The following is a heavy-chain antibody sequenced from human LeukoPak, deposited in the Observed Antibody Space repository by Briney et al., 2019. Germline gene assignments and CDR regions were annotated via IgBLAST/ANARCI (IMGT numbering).Heavy chain of an antibody. CDR2: IYTSGST. D-gene: IGHD2-2*01. V-gene: IGHV4-61*02. J-gene: IGHJ4*02. CDR1: GGSITSDTYF. CDR3: ARGSTRYDY. Sequence: PSETLSLTCTVSGGSITSDTYFWSWIRQPAGRGLEWIGRIYTSGSTNYNPSLKSRVTMSVDTSKNRFSLKLSSVTAADTAIYFCARGSTRYDYWGQGTLVTVSS.